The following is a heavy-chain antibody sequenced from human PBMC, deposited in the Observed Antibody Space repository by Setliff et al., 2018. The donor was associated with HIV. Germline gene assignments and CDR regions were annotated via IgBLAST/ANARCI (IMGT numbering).Heavy chain of an antibody. Sequence: ASVKVSCKASGYTFRRFGITWVRQAPGQGLEWMGWISASNGDTSYAQKFQGRVTMTRDTSTSTVYMELSSLRSEDTAVYYCARAFQHFEYAFDIWGQGTMVTVSS. V-gene: IGHV1-18*04. J-gene: IGHJ3*02. CDR2: ISASNGDT. CDR3: ARAFQHFEYAFDI. CDR1: GYTFRRFG. D-gene: IGHD3-9*01.